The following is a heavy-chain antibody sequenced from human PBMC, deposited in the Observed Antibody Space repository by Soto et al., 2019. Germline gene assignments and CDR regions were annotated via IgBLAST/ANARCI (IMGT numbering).Heavy chain of an antibody. V-gene: IGHV4-30-2*01. CDR2: IYHSGST. CDR3: ARSRYSGYDSLDY. Sequence: PSETLSLTCAVSGGSISSGGYSWSWIRQPPGKGLEWIGYIYHSGSTYYNPSLKSRVTISVDRSKNQFSLKLSSVTAADTAVYYCARSRYSGYDSLDYWGQGTLVPSPQ. CDR1: GGSISSGGYS. D-gene: IGHD5-12*01. J-gene: IGHJ4*02.